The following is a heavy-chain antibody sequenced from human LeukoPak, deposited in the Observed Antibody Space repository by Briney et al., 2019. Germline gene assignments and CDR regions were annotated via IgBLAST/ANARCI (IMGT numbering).Heavy chain of an antibody. J-gene: IGHJ5*02. CDR2: IYYSGST. CDR3: ARNRKRDSSGYYHNWFDP. V-gene: IGHV4-59*01. D-gene: IGHD3-22*01. Sequence: SETLSLTCTVSGGSISSYYWSWIRQPPGKGLEWIGYIYYSGSTNYNPSLKSRVTISVDTSKNQFSLKLSSVTAADTAVYYCARNRKRDSSGYYHNWFDPWGQGTLVTVSS. CDR1: GGSISSYY.